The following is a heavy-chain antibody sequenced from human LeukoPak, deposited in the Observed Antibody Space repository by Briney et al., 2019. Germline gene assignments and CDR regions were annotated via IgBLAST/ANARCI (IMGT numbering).Heavy chain of an antibody. J-gene: IGHJ4*02. CDR1: GYTFTGYY. CDR2: INPNSGGT. CDR3: ARGLIWFGGLSFDY. V-gene: IGHV1-2*02. Sequence: GASVKVSCKASGYTFTGYYMHWVRQAPGQGLEWMRWINPNSGGTNFAQKFQGRVTMTRDTSISAAYMELSRLRSDDTAVYYCARGLIWFGGLSFDYWGQGTLVTVSS. D-gene: IGHD3-10*01.